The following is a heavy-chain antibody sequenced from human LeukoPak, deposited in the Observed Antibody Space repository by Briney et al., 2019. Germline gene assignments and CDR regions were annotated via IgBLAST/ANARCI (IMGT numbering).Heavy chain of an antibody. CDR2: IRYDGSIQ. CDR1: GFTFTNYG. Sequence: GGSLRLSCAASGFTFTNYGIHWVRQAPGKGLEWVAFIRYDGSIQYYTDSVKGRFTISRDNSKNTLSLQMNSLRAEDTAVYYCAKDRGWQLLYFDYWGQGTLVTVSS. CDR3: AKDRGWQLLYFDY. J-gene: IGHJ4*02. D-gene: IGHD1-26*01. V-gene: IGHV3-30*02.